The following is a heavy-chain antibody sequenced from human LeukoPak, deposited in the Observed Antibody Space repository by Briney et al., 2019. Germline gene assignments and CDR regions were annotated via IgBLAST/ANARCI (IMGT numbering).Heavy chain of an antibody. CDR3: ARDSTLGLRYFDGSDY. CDR2: ISSSSSYI. Sequence: GGSLRLSCAASGFTFSSYSMNWVRQAPGKGLEWVSCISSSSSYIYYADSVKGRFTISRDNAKNSLYLQMNSLRAEDTAVYYCARDSTLGLRYFDGSDYWGQGTLVTVSS. D-gene: IGHD3-9*01. CDR1: GFTFSSYS. V-gene: IGHV3-21*04. J-gene: IGHJ4*02.